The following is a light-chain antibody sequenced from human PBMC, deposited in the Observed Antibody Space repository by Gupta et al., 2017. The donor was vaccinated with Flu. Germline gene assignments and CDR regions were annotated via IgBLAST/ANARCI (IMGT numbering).Light chain of an antibody. V-gene: IGLV1-44*01. CDR1: SSNIVRYT. Sequence: SSNIVRYTVDWYQQVPASTPTLLIYDFSDRPSGVPDRFSGSKSGTSASLAISGLQSEDEADYYCGVWDDSLSGHYVFGSGTKFTVL. J-gene: IGLJ1*01. CDR2: DFS. CDR3: GVWDDSLSGHYV.